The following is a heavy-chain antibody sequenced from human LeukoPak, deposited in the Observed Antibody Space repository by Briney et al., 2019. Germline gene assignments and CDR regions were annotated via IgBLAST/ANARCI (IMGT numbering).Heavy chain of an antibody. J-gene: IGHJ4*02. V-gene: IGHV3-30*18. CDR1: GFTFSSYG. Sequence: GGSLRLSCAASGFTFSSYGMHWVRQAPGKGLEWVAVISYDGSNKYYADSVKGRFTISRDNSKNTLYLQMNSLRAEDTAVYYCAKSRKTTVTTYYFDYWGQGTLVTVSS. CDR2: ISYDGSNK. D-gene: IGHD4-17*01. CDR3: AKSRKTTVTTYYFDY.